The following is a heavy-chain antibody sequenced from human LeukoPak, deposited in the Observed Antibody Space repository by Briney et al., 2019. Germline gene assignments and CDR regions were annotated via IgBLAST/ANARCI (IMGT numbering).Heavy chain of an antibody. CDR1: GGSISSYY. J-gene: IGHJ2*01. Sequence: SETLSLTCTVSGGSISSYYWSWIRQPPGKGLEWIGYIYYSGSTNYNPSLKSRVTISVDTSKNQFSLKLSSVTAADTAVYYCARSTQPTVTTILNWYFDLWGRGTLVTVSS. CDR2: IYYSGST. V-gene: IGHV4-59*01. D-gene: IGHD4-17*01. CDR3: ARSTQPTVTTILNWYFDL.